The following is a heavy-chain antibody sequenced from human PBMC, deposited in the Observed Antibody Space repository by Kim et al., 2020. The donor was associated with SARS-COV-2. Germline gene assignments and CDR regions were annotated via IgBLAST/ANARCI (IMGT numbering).Heavy chain of an antibody. CDR1: GGTFSSYA. J-gene: IGHJ4*02. CDR2: IIPIFGTA. Sequence: SVKVSCKASGGTFSSYAISWVRQAPGQGLEWMGGIIPIFGTANYAQKFQGRVTITADESTSTAYMELSSLRSEDTAVYYCARGEGPSLDGTGWLDYCGQGTLVTVSS. D-gene: IGHD2-15*01. V-gene: IGHV1-69*13. CDR3: ARGEGPSLDGTGWLDY.